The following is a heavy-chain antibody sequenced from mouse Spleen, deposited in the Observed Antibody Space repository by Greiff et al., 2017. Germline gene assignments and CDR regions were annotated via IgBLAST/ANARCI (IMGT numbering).Heavy chain of an antibody. CDR3: ARGLHYFDY. CDR2: ISYDGSN. CDR1: GYSITSGYY. V-gene: IGHV3-6*01. D-gene: IGHD6-2*01. J-gene: IGHJ2*01. Sequence: ESGPGLVKPSQSLSLTCSVTGYSITSGYYWNWIRQFPGNKLEWMGYISYDGSNNYNPSLKNRISITRDTSKNQFFLKLNSVTTEDTATYYCARGLHYFDYWGQGTTLTVSS.